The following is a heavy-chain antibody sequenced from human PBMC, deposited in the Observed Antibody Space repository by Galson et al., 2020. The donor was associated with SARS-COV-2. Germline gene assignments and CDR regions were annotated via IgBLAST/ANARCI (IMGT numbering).Heavy chain of an antibody. CDR1: GGSMSKYY. J-gene: IGHJ5*02. CDR2: IKHRGGN. CDR3: ARVGGNDGWNWFDP. D-gene: IGHD1-1*01. Sequence: SETLSLTRRVTGGSMSKYYWSWIRQSPGNGLEWIGTIKHRGGNKYNPSLKSRVSMSVDTSENQFSLKLNSVTAADTAVYYCARVGGNDGWNWFDPWGQGTLVTVSS. V-gene: IGHV4-59*01.